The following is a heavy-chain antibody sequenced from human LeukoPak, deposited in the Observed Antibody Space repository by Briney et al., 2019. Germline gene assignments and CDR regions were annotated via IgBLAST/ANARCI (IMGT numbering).Heavy chain of an antibody. CDR1: GFTFSNYG. Sequence: GGSLRLSCAASGFTFSNYGLHWVRQAPGKGLEWVAFIRYDGGNKNYADSVKGRFTISRDNSKNTLYLQMNSLRAEDTAVYYCGKDPFYYDILTGPDYWGQGTLVTVSS. V-gene: IGHV3-30*02. J-gene: IGHJ4*02. D-gene: IGHD3-9*01. CDR2: IRYDGGNK. CDR3: GKDPFYYDILTGPDY.